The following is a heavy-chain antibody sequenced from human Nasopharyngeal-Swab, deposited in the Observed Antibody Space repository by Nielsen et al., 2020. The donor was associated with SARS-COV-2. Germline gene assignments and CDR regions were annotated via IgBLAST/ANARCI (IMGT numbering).Heavy chain of an antibody. CDR3: ASHLSYYDRSGYFSEGFDY. J-gene: IGHJ4*02. CDR2: IKQDGSEK. V-gene: IGHV3-7*01. Sequence: GESLKISCAASGFTFSNYWMSWVRQAPGKGLEWVANIKQDGSEKYYLDSVRGRFTIPRDNAKNSLFLQMNSLRAEDTAVYYCASHLSYYDRSGYFSEGFDYWGQGTLVTVSS. D-gene: IGHD3-22*01. CDR1: GFTFSNYW.